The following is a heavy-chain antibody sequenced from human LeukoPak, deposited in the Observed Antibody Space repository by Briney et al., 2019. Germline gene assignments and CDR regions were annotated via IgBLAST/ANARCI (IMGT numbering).Heavy chain of an antibody. CDR2: ISSSSSYI. CDR3: AREGHYYDSSGYH. CDR1: GLSLSNYW. Sequence: PGGSLRLSCAASGLSLSNYWMNWVRQAPGKGLEWVSSISSSSSYIYYADSVKGRFTISRDNAKNSLYLQMNSLRAEDTAVYYCAREGHYYDSSGYHWGQGTLATVSS. J-gene: IGHJ4*02. V-gene: IGHV3-21*01. D-gene: IGHD3-22*01.